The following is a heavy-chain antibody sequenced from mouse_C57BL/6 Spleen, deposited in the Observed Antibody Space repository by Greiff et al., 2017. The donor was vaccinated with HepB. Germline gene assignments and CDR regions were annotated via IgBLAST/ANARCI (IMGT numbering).Heavy chain of an antibody. J-gene: IGHJ3*01. CDR1: GFNIKNTY. CDR3: ARSSYYYGSSSAWFAY. CDR2: IDPANGNT. V-gene: IGHV14-3*01. Sequence: EVQLVESVAELVRPGASVKLSCTASGFNIKNTYMHWVKQRPEQGLEWIGRIDPANGNTKYAPKFQGKATITADTSSNTAYLQLSSLTSEDTAIYYCARSSYYYGSSSAWFAYWGQGTLVTVSA. D-gene: IGHD1-1*01.